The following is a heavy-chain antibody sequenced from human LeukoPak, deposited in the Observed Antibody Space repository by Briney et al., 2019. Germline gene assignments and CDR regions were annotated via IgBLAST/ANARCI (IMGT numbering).Heavy chain of an antibody. CDR3: ARLGAREILACCGGDCYSRDY. D-gene: IGHD2-21*02. CDR2: INPNSGGT. CDR1: GYSFSGYY. Sequence: ASVKVSCKASGYSFSGYYIHWVRQAPGQGLEWMGWINPNSGGTNYAQTFQGRVTMTRDTSISTAYMELSRLRSDDTAVYYCARLGAREILACCGGDCYSRDYWGQGTLVTVSS. J-gene: IGHJ4*02. V-gene: IGHV1-2*02.